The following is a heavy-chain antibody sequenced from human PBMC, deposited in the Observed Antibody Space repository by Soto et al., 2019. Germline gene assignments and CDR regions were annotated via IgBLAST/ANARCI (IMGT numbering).Heavy chain of an antibody. CDR3: ARGGNRYSNVASGVGGFDF. Sequence: SETLSLTCTFSVASISISYWSWIRQSPEMGLEWIAYVYHTGATNYNPSLKSRVTISLDTSKGQFSLNLTSLTTADTAVYFCARGGNRYSNVASGVGGFDFWGQGSLVTVSS. V-gene: IGHV4-59*01. D-gene: IGHD5-12*01. J-gene: IGHJ4*02. CDR1: VASISISY. CDR2: VYHTGAT.